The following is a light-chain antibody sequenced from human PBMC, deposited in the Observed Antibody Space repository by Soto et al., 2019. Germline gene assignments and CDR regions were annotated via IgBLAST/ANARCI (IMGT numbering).Light chain of an antibody. CDR2: GAS. Sequence: EIVLTQSPGTLSLSPGERATLSCRASQSIPNSYLSWYQHKPGQAPRLLIHGASSRATGTPDRFSGSGSGTDFPLFIDRLEPEDFALYYCRQYGSTPGTFGQGTKVDLK. V-gene: IGKV3-20*01. CDR3: RQYGSTPGT. CDR1: QSIPNSY. J-gene: IGKJ1*01.